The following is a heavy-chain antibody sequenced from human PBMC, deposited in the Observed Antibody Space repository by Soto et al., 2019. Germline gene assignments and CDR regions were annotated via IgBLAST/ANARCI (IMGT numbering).Heavy chain of an antibody. CDR1: GFTFSSYG. J-gene: IGHJ6*02. CDR3: ARGSSSWLPQFYYYYYGMDV. D-gene: IGHD6-13*01. V-gene: IGHV3-33*01. Sequence: GSLRLSCAASGFTFSSYGMHWVRQAPGKGLEWVAVIWYDGSNKYYADSVKGRFTISRDNSKNTLYLQMNSLRAEDTAVYYCARGSSSWLPQFYYYYYGMDVWGQGTTATVSS. CDR2: IWYDGSNK.